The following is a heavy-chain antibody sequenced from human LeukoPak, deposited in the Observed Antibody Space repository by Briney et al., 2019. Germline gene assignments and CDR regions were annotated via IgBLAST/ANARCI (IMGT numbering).Heavy chain of an antibody. D-gene: IGHD1-20*01. CDR1: GLTVSSNY. Sequence: GGSLRLSCAASGLTVSSNYMSWVRQAPGKGLEWVSVIYSGGSTYYADSMKGRFTISRDNSKNTLYLQMNSLRAEDTAVYYCASSRGNWNPFDYWGQGTLVTVSS. V-gene: IGHV3-53*01. CDR2: IYSGGST. CDR3: ASSRGNWNPFDY. J-gene: IGHJ4*02.